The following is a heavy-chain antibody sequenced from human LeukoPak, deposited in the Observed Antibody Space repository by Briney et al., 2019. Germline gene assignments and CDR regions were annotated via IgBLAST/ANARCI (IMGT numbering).Heavy chain of an antibody. J-gene: IGHJ3*02. D-gene: IGHD6-19*01. V-gene: IGHV1-2*02. Sequence: ASVKVSCKASGYTFTGYYMHWVRQAPGQGLEWMGWINPNSGGTNYAQKFQGRVTMTRDTSISTAYMELSRLRSDDTAVYYCARDRSEQWLQIPDAFDIWGQGTMVTVSS. CDR1: GYTFTGYY. CDR3: ARDRSEQWLQIPDAFDI. CDR2: INPNSGGT.